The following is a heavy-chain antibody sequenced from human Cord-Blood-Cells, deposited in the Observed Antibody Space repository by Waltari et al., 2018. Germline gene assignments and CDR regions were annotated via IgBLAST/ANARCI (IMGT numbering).Heavy chain of an antibody. J-gene: IGHJ4*02. CDR1: GGSISSSSYY. Sequence: QLQLQESGPGLVKPSAPLSLTCTVPGGSISSSSYYWGWIRQPPGKGLEWIGGIYYSGSTYYNPSLKSRVTISVDTSKNQFSLKLSSVTAADTTVYYCARLRYNWNFDYWGQGTLVTVSS. V-gene: IGHV4-39*07. D-gene: IGHD1-1*01. CDR2: IYYSGST. CDR3: ARLRYNWNFDY.